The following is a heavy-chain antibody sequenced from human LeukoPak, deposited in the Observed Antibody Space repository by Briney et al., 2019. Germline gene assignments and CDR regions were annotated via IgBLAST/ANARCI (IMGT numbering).Heavy chain of an antibody. Sequence: SETLSLTCAVYGESFSGYYWSWIRQPPGKGLEWIGEINHGGSTNYNPSLKSRVTISVDASKNQFSLRLSSVTAADTAVYYCASRGDSDYDTVDIWGQGTMVSVSS. CDR1: GESFSGYY. CDR2: INHGGST. J-gene: IGHJ3*02. D-gene: IGHD5-12*01. CDR3: ASRGDSDYDTVDI. V-gene: IGHV4-34*01.